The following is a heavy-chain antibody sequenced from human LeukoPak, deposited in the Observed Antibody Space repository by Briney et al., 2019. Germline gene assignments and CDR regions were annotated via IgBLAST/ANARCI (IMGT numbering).Heavy chain of an antibody. CDR2: IIPIFGTA. D-gene: IGHD6-6*01. CDR1: GGTFSSYA. CDR3: ARGRYSSSINSMDV. V-gene: IGHV1-69*13. Sequence: ASVKVSCKASGGTFSSYAISWVRQAPGQGLEWMGGIIPIFGTANYAQKFQGRVTITADESTSTAYMELSSLRSEDTAVYYCARGRYSSSINSMDVWGQGTTVTVSS. J-gene: IGHJ6*02.